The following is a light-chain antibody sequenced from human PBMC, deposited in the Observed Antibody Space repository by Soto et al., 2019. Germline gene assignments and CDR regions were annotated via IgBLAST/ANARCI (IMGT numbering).Light chain of an antibody. Sequence: QSVLTQPASVSGSPGQSITISCTGTSSDDGGYNSVSWYQQHPGKAPKLMIYEVSNRPSGVSNRFSGSKSGNTASLTISGLQAEDESDYYCSSYRSSSTPYYVFGTGTKVTVL. CDR2: EVS. CDR1: SSDDGGYNS. CDR3: SSYRSSSTPYYV. V-gene: IGLV2-14*03. J-gene: IGLJ1*01.